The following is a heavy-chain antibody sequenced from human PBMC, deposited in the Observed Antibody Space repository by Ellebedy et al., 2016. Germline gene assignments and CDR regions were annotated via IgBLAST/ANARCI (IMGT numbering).Heavy chain of an antibody. V-gene: IGHV4-39*01. Sequence: SETLSLTCTVSGGSISSSSYYWGWIRQPPGKGLEWIGSIYYSGSTYYNPSLKSRVTISVDTSKNQFSLKLSSVTAADTAVYYCARLSPYSSSWYDSMDVWGQGTTVTVSS. D-gene: IGHD6-13*01. CDR3: ARLSPYSSSWYDSMDV. J-gene: IGHJ6*02. CDR1: GGSISSSSYY. CDR2: IYYSGST.